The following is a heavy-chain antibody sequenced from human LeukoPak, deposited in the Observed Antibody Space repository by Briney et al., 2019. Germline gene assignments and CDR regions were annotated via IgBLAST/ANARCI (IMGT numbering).Heavy chain of an antibody. D-gene: IGHD6-13*01. CDR1: GFTFSSYA. J-gene: IGHJ4*02. Sequence: GGSLRLSCAASGFTFSSYAMSWVRQAPGKGLEWVSAISGSGGSTYYADSVKGRFTISRDNSKNTLYLQMNSLRAEDTAVYYCAIRIRQQLAIDSWGQGTLVTVSS. V-gene: IGHV3-23*01. CDR2: ISGSGGST. CDR3: AIRIRQQLAIDS.